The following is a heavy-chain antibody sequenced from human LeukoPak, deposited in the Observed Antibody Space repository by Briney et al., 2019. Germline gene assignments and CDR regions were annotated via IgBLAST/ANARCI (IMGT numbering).Heavy chain of an antibody. CDR1: GFTFSTYW. Sequence: GGSLRLSCAASGFTFSTYWMHWVRQAPGKGLVWVSHINVDGSGATYADSVKGRFTISRDNAKNTLYLHMNSLRAEDTAVYYCARAARIYSSGWYYSFDYWGQGTLVTVSS. CDR2: INVDGSGA. V-gene: IGHV3-74*01. D-gene: IGHD6-19*01. J-gene: IGHJ4*02. CDR3: ARAARIYSSGWYYSFDY.